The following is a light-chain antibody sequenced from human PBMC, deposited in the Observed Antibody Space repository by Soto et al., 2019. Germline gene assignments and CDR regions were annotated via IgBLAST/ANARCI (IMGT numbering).Light chain of an antibody. CDR3: AAWDDSLSGYVV. Sequence: QSELTQPPSASGTPGQRVTISCSGSSSNIGSNYVYWYQQLPGTAPKLLIYRNNQRPSGFPDRFSGSKSGTSASLAISGLRSEDEADYYCAAWDDSLSGYVVFGGGTKLTVL. V-gene: IGLV1-47*01. CDR1: SSNIGSNY. J-gene: IGLJ2*01. CDR2: RNN.